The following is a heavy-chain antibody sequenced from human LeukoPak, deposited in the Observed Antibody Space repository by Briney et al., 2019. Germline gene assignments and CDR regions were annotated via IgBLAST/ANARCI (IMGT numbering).Heavy chain of an antibody. J-gene: IGHJ4*02. Sequence: SETLSLTCTVSGVSISSYYWSGIRQPAGKGLEWIGRIYTSGSTNYNPSLKSRVTMSVDTSKNQFSLKLSSVTAADTAVYYCARDISAALSEDYWGQGTLVTVAS. CDR2: IYTSGST. CDR3: ARDISAALSEDY. CDR1: GVSISSYY. D-gene: IGHD6-13*01. V-gene: IGHV4-4*07.